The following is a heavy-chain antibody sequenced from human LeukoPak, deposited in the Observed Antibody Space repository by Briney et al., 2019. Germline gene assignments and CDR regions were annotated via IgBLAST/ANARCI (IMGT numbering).Heavy chain of an antibody. CDR1: GFTFSSYA. Sequence: PGGSLRLACAASGFTFSSYAMSWVRQAPGKGLEWVSAISNDGGDTKYADSVKGRFTISRDNSRNTLYLQMRSLRVEDTAIYYCGRDWKLDYWGQGSLVTVSS. D-gene: IGHD1-1*01. CDR2: ISNDGGDT. J-gene: IGHJ4*02. CDR3: GRDWKLDY. V-gene: IGHV3-23*01.